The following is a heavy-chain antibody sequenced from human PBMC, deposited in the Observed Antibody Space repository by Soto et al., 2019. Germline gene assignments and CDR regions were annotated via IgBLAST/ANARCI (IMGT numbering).Heavy chain of an antibody. CDR2: ISQSGNT. CDR1: SGSFSGYY. CDR3: ARAPKVSGSSQTRPDF. J-gene: IGHJ4*02. D-gene: IGHD6-6*01. Sequence: SETLSLACSIYSGSFSGYYWSWIRQPPGKGLEWIGEISQSGNTNYSPSLKSRVSISIDTSKKQFSLNLASVSAADTAVYYCARAPKVSGSSQTRPDFWGQGTLVTVSS. V-gene: IGHV4-34*01.